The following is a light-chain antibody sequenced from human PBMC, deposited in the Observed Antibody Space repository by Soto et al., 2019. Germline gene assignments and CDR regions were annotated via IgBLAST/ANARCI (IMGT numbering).Light chain of an antibody. Sequence: EIVLTQSPATLSLSPGERATLSCRASQSVSSYLAWYQQKPGQAPRLLIYDASNRATGIPARFSGSGSGTDLTLTISSLEPEDFAVYYCQQRSHWITVGQGTRLEIK. CDR1: QSVSSY. CDR3: QQRSHWIT. CDR2: DAS. J-gene: IGKJ5*01. V-gene: IGKV3-11*01.